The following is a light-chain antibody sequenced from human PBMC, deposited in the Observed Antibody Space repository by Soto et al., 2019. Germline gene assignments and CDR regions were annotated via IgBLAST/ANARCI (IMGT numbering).Light chain of an antibody. CDR2: GAS. CDR3: QQYGSSPTT. J-gene: IGKJ1*01. V-gene: IGKV3-20*01. Sequence: IVFTLSPCALSLSKGERATLSCRASQSVFNNHIGWYQQKPGQAPRRLIFGASFRATGIPDRFSGSGSGTDFTLTISRLEPEDFAVYYCQQYGSSPTTFGQGTKVDIK. CDR1: QSVFNNH.